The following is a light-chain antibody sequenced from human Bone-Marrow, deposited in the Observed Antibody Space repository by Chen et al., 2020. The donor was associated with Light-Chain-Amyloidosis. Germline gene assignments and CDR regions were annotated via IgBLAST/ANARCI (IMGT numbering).Light chain of an antibody. CDR1: SSDVGGDNH. V-gene: IGLV2-14*01. CDR3: SSYTITNTLV. CDR2: VVT. J-gene: IGLJ1*01. Sequence: QSALTQPASVSGSPGQSITISCTGTSSDVGGDNHVSWYQQHPDKASKLMIYVVTNRPSWVPDRFSGSKPDNTASLTISGLQTEDEADYFCSSYTITNTLVFGSGTRVTVL.